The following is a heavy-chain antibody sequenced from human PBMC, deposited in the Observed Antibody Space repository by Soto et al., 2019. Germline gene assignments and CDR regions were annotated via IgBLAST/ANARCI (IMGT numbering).Heavy chain of an antibody. D-gene: IGHD3-22*01. V-gene: IGHV3-74*01. J-gene: IGHJ6*03. Sequence: EVQLVESGGGLVQPGGSLRLSCAASGFTLGGYWMNWVRQAPGKGLVWVSRISSAGSSTTYADSVKGRFIFSRDNANNTLYLKMKGPRAEDTAGYYGARENSAYCDPATSYYYSHGDVGGKGTTVTVSS. CDR2: ISSAGSST. CDR3: ARENSAYCDPATSYYYSHGDV. CDR1: GFTLGGYW.